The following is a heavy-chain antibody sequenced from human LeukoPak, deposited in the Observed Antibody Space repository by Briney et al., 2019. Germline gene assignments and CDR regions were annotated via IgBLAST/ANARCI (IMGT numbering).Heavy chain of an antibody. Sequence: GGSLRLSCAASGFTFSSYSMNWVRQAPGKGLEWVSSISSSSSYIYYADSVKGRFTISRDNAKNSLYLQMNSLRAEDTAVYYCAREAWTVTKRYYYGMDVWGQGTTVTVCS. V-gene: IGHV3-21*01. J-gene: IGHJ6*02. CDR1: GFTFSSYS. D-gene: IGHD4-17*01. CDR2: ISSSSSYI. CDR3: AREAWTVTKRYYYGMDV.